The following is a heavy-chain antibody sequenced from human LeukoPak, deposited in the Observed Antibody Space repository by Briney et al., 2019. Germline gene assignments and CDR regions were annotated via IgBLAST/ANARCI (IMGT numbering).Heavy chain of an antibody. J-gene: IGHJ6*02. CDR2: IYPGDSNT. CDR3: ARHPAAAPALDFVYYGMDV. CDR1: GYSFTSYW. V-gene: IGHV5-51*01. Sequence: KHGESLKISCKGSGYSFTSYWIGWVRQMPGKGLEWMGIIYPGDSNTRYSPSFQGQVTISADKSISTAYLQWSSLQASDTAMYYCARHPAAAPALDFVYYGMDVWGQGTTVTVSS. D-gene: IGHD6-13*01.